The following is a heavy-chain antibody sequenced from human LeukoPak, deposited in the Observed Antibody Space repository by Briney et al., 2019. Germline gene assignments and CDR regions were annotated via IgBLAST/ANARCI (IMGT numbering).Heavy chain of an antibody. CDR1: GFTFSSYG. CDR3: AKVLALAALDH. Sequence: GGSLRLSCAASGFTFSSYGMHWVRQAPGKGLEWVAFIRYDGSKKYYADSVKGRFTISRDISKSALYLQMYGLRADDTSLYYCAKVLALAALDHWGQRTLVTVSS. CDR2: IRYDGSKK. D-gene: IGHD6-19*01. J-gene: IGHJ4*01. V-gene: IGHV3-30*02.